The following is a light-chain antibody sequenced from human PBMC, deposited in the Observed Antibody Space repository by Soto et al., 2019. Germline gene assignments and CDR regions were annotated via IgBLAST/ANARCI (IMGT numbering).Light chain of an antibody. Sequence: TVLTQSPATLSLSPGERATLSCKASQSIGHSLGWFQQKPGQAPRLLIDDAFNRATGIPARFTGSGSGSEFTLTISSLEPEDFGVYYCRQRYNWPLTFGGGTKVEIK. J-gene: IGKJ4*01. CDR2: DAF. V-gene: IGKV3-11*01. CDR3: RQRYNWPLT. CDR1: QSIGHS.